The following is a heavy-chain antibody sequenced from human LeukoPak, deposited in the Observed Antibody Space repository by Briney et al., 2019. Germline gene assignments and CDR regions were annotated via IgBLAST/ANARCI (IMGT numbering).Heavy chain of an antibody. D-gene: IGHD7-27*01. J-gene: IGHJ6*02. CDR2: ISAYNGNT. CDR3: ARDPGQTYYYYGMDV. V-gene: IGHV1-18*01. CDR1: GYTFTSYG. Sequence: GASVKVSCKASGYTFTSYGISWVRQAPGQGLEWMGWISAYNGNTNYAQKLQGRVTMTTDTSTSTAYMELRSLRSDDTAVYYCARDPGQTYYYYGMDVWGQGTTVTVSS.